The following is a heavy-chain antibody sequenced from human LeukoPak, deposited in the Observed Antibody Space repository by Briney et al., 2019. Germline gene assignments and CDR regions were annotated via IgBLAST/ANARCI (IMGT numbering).Heavy chain of an antibody. V-gene: IGHV4-61*02. CDR3: ARGTGISYYDSSGYYQDDAFDI. CDR1: GGSISSGSYY. CDR2: IYTSGST. J-gene: IGHJ3*02. Sequence: PSQTLSLTCTVSGGSISSGSYYWSWVRQPAGTGLEWIGRIYTSGSTNYNPSLKSRVTISVDTSKNQFSLKLSSVTAADTAVYYCARGTGISYYDSSGYYQDDAFDIWGQGTMVTVSS. D-gene: IGHD3-22*01.